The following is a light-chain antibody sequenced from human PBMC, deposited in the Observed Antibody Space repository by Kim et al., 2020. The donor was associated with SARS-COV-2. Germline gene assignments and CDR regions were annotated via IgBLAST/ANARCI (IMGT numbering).Light chain of an antibody. CDR1: QDIRND. J-gene: IGKJ5*01. CDR3: LQHSTYPIT. Sequence: ASVGDRDTISCQASQDIRNDLGWYQQNPGRSPKRLIYGASSLQSGGPSRFSGSGSGTEFTLTISSVQPEDFATYFCLQHSTYPITFGQRTRLEIK. CDR2: GAS. V-gene: IGKV1-17*01.